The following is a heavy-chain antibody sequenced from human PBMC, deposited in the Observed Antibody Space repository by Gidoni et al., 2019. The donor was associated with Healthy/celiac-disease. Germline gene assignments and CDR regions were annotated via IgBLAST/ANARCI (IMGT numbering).Heavy chain of an antibody. CDR3: ARDETRGWFDP. D-gene: IGHD3-10*01. V-gene: IGHV3-33*01. CDR1: GFTFSSYG. CDR2: IWYDGSNK. J-gene: IGHJ5*02. Sequence: VQLVESGGGVVQPGRSLRLSCAASGFTFSSYGMHWVRQAPGKGLEWVAVIWYDGSNKYYADSVKGRFTISRDNSKNTLYLQMNSLRAEDTAVYYCARDETRGWFDPWGQGTLVTVSS.